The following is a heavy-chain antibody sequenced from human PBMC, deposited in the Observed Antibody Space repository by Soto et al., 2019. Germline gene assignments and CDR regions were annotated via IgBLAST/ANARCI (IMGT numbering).Heavy chain of an antibody. CDR3: AKKMVGWYFDL. CDR2: ISWNSGSI. CDR1: GFTFDDYA. D-gene: IGHD2-15*01. Sequence: EVQLVESGGGLVQPGRSLRLSCAASGFTFDDYAMHWVRQAPGKGLEWVSGISWNSGSIGYADSVKGRFTISRDNAKNSLYLQMNSLRAEDTALYHCAKKMVGWYFDLWGRGTLVTVSS. J-gene: IGHJ2*01. V-gene: IGHV3-9*01.